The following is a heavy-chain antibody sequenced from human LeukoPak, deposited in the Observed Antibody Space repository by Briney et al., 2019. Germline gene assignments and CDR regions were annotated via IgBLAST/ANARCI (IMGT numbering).Heavy chain of an antibody. J-gene: IGHJ4*02. Sequence: SETLSLTCTASGGSISSHYWSWIRQPAGKGLEWIGRMSTTGSTNYNPSLRSRGTMSVDTSKNQFYLKLSSVTAADTAVYYCAREVEMAKQFDYWGQGTLVTVSS. CDR2: MSTTGST. CDR3: AREVEMAKQFDY. D-gene: IGHD5-24*01. V-gene: IGHV4-4*07. CDR1: GGSISSHY.